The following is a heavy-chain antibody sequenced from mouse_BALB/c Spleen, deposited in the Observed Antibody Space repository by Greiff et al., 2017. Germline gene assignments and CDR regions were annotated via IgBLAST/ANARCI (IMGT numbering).Heavy chain of an antibody. CDR2: ILPGSGST. CDR1: GYTFSSYW. CDR3: ARYDCYGSIAWFAY. J-gene: IGHJ3*01. V-gene: IGHV1-9*01. Sequence: VQLQQSGAELMKPGASVKISCKATGYTFSSYWIEWVKQRPGHGLEWIGEILPGSGSTNYNEKFKGKATFTADTSSNTAYMQLSSLTSEDSAVYYCARYDCYGSIAWFAYWGQGTLVTVSA. D-gene: IGHD1-1*01.